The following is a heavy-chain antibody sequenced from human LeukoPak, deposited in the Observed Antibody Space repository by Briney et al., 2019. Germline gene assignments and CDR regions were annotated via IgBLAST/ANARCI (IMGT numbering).Heavy chain of an antibody. D-gene: IGHD3-22*01. CDR3: ARPTRITMIVGPPDY. Sequence: GESLKISCKGSGYSFTSYWIGWVRQMPGKGLEWMGIIYPGDSDTRYSPSFQGQVTISADKSISTAYLQWSSLKASDTAMCYCARPTRITMIVGPPDYWGQGTLVTVSS. CDR1: GYSFTSYW. V-gene: IGHV5-51*01. CDR2: IYPGDSDT. J-gene: IGHJ4*02.